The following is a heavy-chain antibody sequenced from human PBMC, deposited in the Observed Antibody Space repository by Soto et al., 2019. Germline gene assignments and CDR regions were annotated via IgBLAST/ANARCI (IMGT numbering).Heavy chain of an antibody. V-gene: IGHV1-69*01. Sequence: QVQLVQSGAEVKKPGSSVKVSCKASGGPFSSYTISWVRQAPGQGLEWMGGIIPIFGTANYVQKFQRRVTITAHESTSTAYMELSSLRSEDTAVYYCARVPSSGYYYYGMDVWGQGTTVTGS. CDR2: IIPIFGTA. CDR1: GGPFSSYT. J-gene: IGHJ6*02. D-gene: IGHD3-10*01. CDR3: ARVPSSGYYYYGMDV.